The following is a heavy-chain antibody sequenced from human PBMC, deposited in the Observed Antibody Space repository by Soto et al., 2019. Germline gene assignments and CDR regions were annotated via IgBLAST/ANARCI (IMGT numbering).Heavy chain of an antibody. V-gene: IGHV4-59*01. CDR1: GGSISSYY. Sequence: QVQLQESGPGLVKPSETLSLTCTVSGGSISSYYWSWIRQPPGKGLEWIGYIYYSGSTNYNPSLKSRVTISVDTSKNQFSLKLSSVTAADTAVYYCARADRTKSWYRDYMDVWGKGTTVTVSS. CDR3: ARADRTKSWYRDYMDV. J-gene: IGHJ6*03. D-gene: IGHD6-13*01. CDR2: IYYSGST.